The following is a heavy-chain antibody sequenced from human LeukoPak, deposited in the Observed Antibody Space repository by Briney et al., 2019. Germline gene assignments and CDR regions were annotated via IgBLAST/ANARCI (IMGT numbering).Heavy chain of an antibody. V-gene: IGHV1-69*05. CDR2: IIPIFGTA. D-gene: IGHD3/OR15-3a*01. CDR1: GGTFSSYA. J-gene: IGHJ6*03. CDR3: ARNGRVINYYYYMDV. Sequence: SVKVSCKASGGTFSSYAISWVRQAPGQGLEWMGGIIPIFGTANYAQKFQGRVTITTDESTSTAYMELSSLRSEDTAVYYCARNGRVINYYYYMDVWGKGTTVTVSS.